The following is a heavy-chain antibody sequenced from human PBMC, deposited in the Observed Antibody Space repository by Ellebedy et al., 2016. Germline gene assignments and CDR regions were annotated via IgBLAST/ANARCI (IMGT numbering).Heavy chain of an antibody. CDR2: IDPSDSYT. Sequence: GESQKISXKGSGYSFTTYYITWVRQMPGKGLEWMGRIDPSDSYTNYSPSFQGHVTISVDKSISTAYLQWSSLKASDTAMYYCATPGAYGDYGGDYWGQGTLVIVSS. J-gene: IGHJ4*02. D-gene: IGHD4-17*01. V-gene: IGHV5-10-1*01. CDR1: GYSFTTYY. CDR3: ATPGAYGDYGGDY.